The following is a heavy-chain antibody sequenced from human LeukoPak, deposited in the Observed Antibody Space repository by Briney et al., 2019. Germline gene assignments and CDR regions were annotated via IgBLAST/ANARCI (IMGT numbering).Heavy chain of an antibody. V-gene: IGHV3-23*01. CDR1: GFTFSNYA. D-gene: IGHD3-10*01. J-gene: IGHJ4*02. Sequence: PGGSLRLPCAASGFTFSNYAMSWVRQAPGKGLEWVSVISGRGGSTYYADSVKGRFTISRDNSKNTLYLQMNSLRAEDTAVYYCGRDILYGSGSSDFDYWGQGTLVTVSS. CDR3: GRDILYGSGSSDFDY. CDR2: ISGRGGST.